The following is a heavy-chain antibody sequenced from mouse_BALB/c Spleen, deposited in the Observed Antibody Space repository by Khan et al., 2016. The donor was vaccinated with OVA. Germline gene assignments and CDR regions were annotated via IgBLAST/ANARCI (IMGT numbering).Heavy chain of an antibody. CDR3: AREEALYYFAY. CDR2: IYPGTDNT. V-gene: IGHV1S132*01. CDR1: GYIFTSYW. D-gene: IGHD3-2*02. J-gene: IGHJ2*01. Sequence: QVQLQQSGAELVRPWASVKLSCKTSGYIFTSYWIHWVKQRSGQGLEWIARIYPGTDNTYYNEKLKGKATLTADKSYSTAYMQLSSLNSEDSAVYVCAREEALYYFAYWGQGTTLTVSS.